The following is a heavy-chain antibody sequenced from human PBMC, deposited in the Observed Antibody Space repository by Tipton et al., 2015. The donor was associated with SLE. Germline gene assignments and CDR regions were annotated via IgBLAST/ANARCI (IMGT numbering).Heavy chain of an antibody. CDR3: ARRGLDYYGSSY. D-gene: IGHD3-10*01. J-gene: IGHJ4*02. CDR2: IYTSGST. Sequence: TLSLTCTVSGGSISSGSYYWSWIRQPAGKGLEWIGYIYTSGSTNYNPSLKSRVTISVDTSKNQFSLKLSSVTAADTAVYYCARRGLDYYGSSYWGQGTLVTVSS. V-gene: IGHV4-61*09. CDR1: GGSISSGSYY.